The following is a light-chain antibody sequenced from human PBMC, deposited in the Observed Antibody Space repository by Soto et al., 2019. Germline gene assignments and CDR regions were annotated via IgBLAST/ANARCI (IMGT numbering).Light chain of an antibody. J-gene: IGKJ4*01. CDR2: KAS. Sequence: DRQMTQFPSTLSASVGDRVTITCLASQSISPWLAWYQQKPGKAPKILISKASTLQSGVPPRFSGSGSGTEFTLTISSLQPDDFATYYCQQYERYPMTFGGGTKVDIK. V-gene: IGKV1-5*03. CDR1: QSISPW. CDR3: QQYERYPMT.